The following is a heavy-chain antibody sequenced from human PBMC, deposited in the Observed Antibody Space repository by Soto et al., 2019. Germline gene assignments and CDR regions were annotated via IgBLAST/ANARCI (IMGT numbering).Heavy chain of an antibody. V-gene: IGHV4-59*01. CDR2: IYYSGST. Sequence: SETLSLTCTVSGGSISSYYWSWIRQPPGKGLEWIGYIYYSGSTNYNPSLKSRVTISVDTSKNQFSLKLSSVTAADTAEYYCARAHAYYYDSSGYPHSWFDPWGQGTLVTVSS. CDR1: GGSISSYY. J-gene: IGHJ5*02. CDR3: ARAHAYYYDSSGYPHSWFDP. D-gene: IGHD3-22*01.